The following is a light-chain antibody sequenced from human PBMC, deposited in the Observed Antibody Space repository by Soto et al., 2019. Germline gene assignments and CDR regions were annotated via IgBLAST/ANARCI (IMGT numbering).Light chain of an antibody. CDR2: AAS. J-gene: IGKJ1*01. Sequence: IPMTQSPTLPSASVEGRVTLPFRASQGIGNDLGWYQQKPGKAPKLLIYAASSLQSGVPSRFSGSGSGTDFTLTISSLQPEDFATYYCLQDYSYPWTFGQGTKVDIK. V-gene: IGKV1-6*02. CDR1: QGIGND. CDR3: LQDYSYPWT.